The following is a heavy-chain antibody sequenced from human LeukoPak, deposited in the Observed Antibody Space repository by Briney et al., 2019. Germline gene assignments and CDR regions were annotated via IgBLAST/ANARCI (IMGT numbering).Heavy chain of an antibody. CDR3: ARARHCGGDCFGRDAFDV. CDR1: GFTFDDYA. J-gene: IGHJ3*01. V-gene: IGHV3-9*01. Sequence: HPGRSLRLSCAASGFTFDDYAMHWVRQAPGKGLEWVSGISWSSGNMGSADSVKGRFTISRDNAKNSLNLQMNSLRIEDTALYYCARARHCGGDCFGRDAFDVWGQGTMVTVSS. D-gene: IGHD2-21*02. CDR2: ISWSSGNM.